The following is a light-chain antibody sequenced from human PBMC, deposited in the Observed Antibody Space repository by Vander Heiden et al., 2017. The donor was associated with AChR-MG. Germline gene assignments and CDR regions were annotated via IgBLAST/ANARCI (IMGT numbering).Light chain of an antibody. Sequence: DLQMPQSPSSLSASVGDRVTITGRGSQGISNYLAWYQQKPGKVPKLLIYAASTLQSGVPSRFSGSGSGTDFTLTISSLQPEDVATYYCQKYNSAPRTFGQGTKVEIK. CDR3: QKYNSAPRT. J-gene: IGKJ1*01. CDR2: AAS. CDR1: QGISNY. V-gene: IGKV1-27*01.